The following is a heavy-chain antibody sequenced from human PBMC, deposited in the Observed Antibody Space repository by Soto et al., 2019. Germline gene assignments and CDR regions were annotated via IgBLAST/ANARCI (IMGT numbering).Heavy chain of an antibody. J-gene: IGHJ6*03. Sequence: GVSLRLSCAASGFTFSSYSMNWVRQAPGKGLEWVSYISSSSSTIYYADSVKGRFTISRDNAKNSLYLQMNSLRAEDTAVYYCANNLLVLGYYYYYYMDVWGKGTTVTVSS. CDR3: ANNLLVLGYYYYYYMDV. CDR1: GFTFSSYS. V-gene: IGHV3-48*01. D-gene: IGHD2-15*01. CDR2: ISSSSSTI.